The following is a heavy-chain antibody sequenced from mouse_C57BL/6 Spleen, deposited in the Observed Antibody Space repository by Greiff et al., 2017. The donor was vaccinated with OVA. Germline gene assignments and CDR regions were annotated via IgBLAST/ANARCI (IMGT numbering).Heavy chain of an antibody. V-gene: IGHV1-64*01. Sequence: VKLQQPGAELVKPGASVKLSCKASGYTFTSYWMHWVKQRPGQGLEWIGMIHPNSGSTNYNEKFKSKATLTVDKSSSTAYMQLSSLTSEDSAVYYCARPGLLRYFDVWGTGTTVTVSS. J-gene: IGHJ1*03. CDR3: ARPGLLRYFDV. CDR1: GYTFTSYW. CDR2: IHPNSGST. D-gene: IGHD1-1*01.